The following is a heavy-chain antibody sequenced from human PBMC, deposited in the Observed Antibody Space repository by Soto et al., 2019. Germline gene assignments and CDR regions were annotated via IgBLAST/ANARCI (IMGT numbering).Heavy chain of an antibody. J-gene: IGHJ5*02. D-gene: IGHD6-19*01. CDR3: ARDMYSSDYFVKWFEP. Sequence: PGGSLRLSCAASGFTFSSYAMSWVRQAPGKGLEWVAAISGSGGSTYYADSVKGRFTISRDNSKHTLYLQLNSLRAEDTAMYYCARDMYSSDYFVKWFEPWGQGTLVTVSS. CDR2: ISGSGGST. CDR1: GFTFSSYA. V-gene: IGHV3-23*01.